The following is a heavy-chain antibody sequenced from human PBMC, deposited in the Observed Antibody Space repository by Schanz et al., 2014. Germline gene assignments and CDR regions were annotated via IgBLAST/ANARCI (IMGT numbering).Heavy chain of an antibody. CDR1: GFTFSRFG. CDR2: VWSDGNTK. D-gene: IGHD2-15*01. CDR3: SRDAVALDTEYCMDV. J-gene: IGHJ6*03. Sequence: VQLVESGGGVVRPGGSLRLSCATSGFTFSRFGMHWVRQAPGKGPEWVALVWSDGNTKYYVDSVKGRFTISRDNSMNTLHLQMDGLRVEDTAVYYCSRDAVALDTEYCMDVWGKGTPVTVSS. V-gene: IGHV3-33*01.